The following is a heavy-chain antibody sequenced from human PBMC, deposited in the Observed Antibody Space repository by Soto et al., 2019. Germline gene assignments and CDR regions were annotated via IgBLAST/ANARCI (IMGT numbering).Heavy chain of an antibody. D-gene: IGHD1-1*01. J-gene: IGHJ4*02. CDR2: IDYRGNT. CDR1: GGSFSGLS. V-gene: IGHV4-34*01. Sequence: QVQLHQWGAGLLKPSQTLSLTCAVYGGSFSGLSWNWIRQSPGTGLQWIGEIDYRGNTNYNPSVRSRVTLSVDSSKNQFSLKISSVTAADTAVYFCARARKSGGHSLGLDHWGQGTLVSVSS. CDR3: ARARKSGGHSLGLDH.